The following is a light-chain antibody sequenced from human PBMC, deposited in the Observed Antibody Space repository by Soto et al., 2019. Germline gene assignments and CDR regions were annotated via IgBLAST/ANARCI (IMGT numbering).Light chain of an antibody. J-gene: IGKJ5*01. V-gene: IGKV1-39*01. CDR1: QTISFY. Sequence: DIQMTQSPSSLSASVGDRVTISCRASQTISFYLNWYQKQPGKAHKVLIYAASNLQSGVPSRFSGSGSGTEFTLTISSLQPEDFATYYCQQSYSIPITFGQGTRLEIK. CDR2: AAS. CDR3: QQSYSIPIT.